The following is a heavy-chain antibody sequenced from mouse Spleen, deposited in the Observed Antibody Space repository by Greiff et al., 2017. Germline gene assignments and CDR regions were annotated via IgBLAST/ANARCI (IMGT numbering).Heavy chain of an antibody. CDR1: GYTFTSYW. J-gene: IGHJ3*01. V-gene: IGHV1-52*01. Sequence: VQLQQPGAELVRPGSSVKLSCKASGYTFTSYWMHWVKQRPIQGLEWIGNIDPSDSETHYNQKFKDKATLTVDKSSSTAYMQLSSLTSEDSAVYYCARKGPNYYGSSYPFAYWGQGTLVTVSA. CDR3: ARKGPNYYGSSYPFAY. D-gene: IGHD1-1*01. CDR2: IDPSDSET.